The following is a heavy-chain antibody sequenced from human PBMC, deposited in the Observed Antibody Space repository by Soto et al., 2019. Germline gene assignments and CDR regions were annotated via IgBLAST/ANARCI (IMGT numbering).Heavy chain of an antibody. CDR1: GFSLSSRGVG. V-gene: IGHV2-5*01. J-gene: IGHJ3*02. D-gene: IGHD3-10*01. CDR3: AHYLSGYYCVSGSSCAFDI. Sequence: SGPTLVNPTQTLTLTRTFSGFSLSSRGVGVGWVRQPPGKALEWLALIMWNDDNHYSPSLKSRLTITKDTSKNQVVLTMTNMDPVDTATFYCAHYLSGYYCVSGSSCAFDIWGQGAVVTVSS. CDR2: IMWNDDN.